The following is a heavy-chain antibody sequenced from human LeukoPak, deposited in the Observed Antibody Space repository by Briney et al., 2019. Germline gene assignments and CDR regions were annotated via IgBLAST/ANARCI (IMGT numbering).Heavy chain of an antibody. D-gene: IGHD6-13*01. Sequence: PGGSLRLSCAASGFTFTSYWMSWMRQAPGKGLQWVANIKHDGSEQYYVDSVKGRFTISRDNAKNSLYLQMNSLGVEDTAVYYCKSGGAAPGRFDYWDQGALVTVSS. V-gene: IGHV3-7*01. J-gene: IGHJ4*02. CDR1: GFTFTSYW. CDR2: IKHDGSEQ. CDR3: KSGGAAPGRFDY.